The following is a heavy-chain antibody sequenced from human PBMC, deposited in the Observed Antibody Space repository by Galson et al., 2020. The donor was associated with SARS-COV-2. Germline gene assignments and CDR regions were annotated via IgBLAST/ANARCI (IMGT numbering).Heavy chain of an antibody. CDR1: GGTFSNYA. Sequence: ASVKVSCKASGGTFSNYAISWVRQAPGQGLEWMGGIIPFLGTPNYAQKFQDRVTITTDESTSTAYMELNSLKSDDTAVYYCARGHAHYDNIGYLTGWCDPWGQGALVTVSS. J-gene: IGHJ5*02. V-gene: IGHV1-69*05. CDR3: ARGHAHYDNIGYLTGWCDP. D-gene: IGHD3-22*01. CDR2: IIPFLGTP.